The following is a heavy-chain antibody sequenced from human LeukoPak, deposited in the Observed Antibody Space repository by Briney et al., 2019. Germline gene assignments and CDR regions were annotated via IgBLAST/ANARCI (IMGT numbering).Heavy chain of an antibody. V-gene: IGHV1-2*02. D-gene: IGHD3-22*01. CDR3: ARIQYYYDSSGDFDY. J-gene: IGHJ4*02. CDR2: INPNSGGT. CDR1: GYTFTGYY. Sequence: GVSVKVSCKASGYTFTGYYMHWVRQAPGQGLEWMGWINPNSGGTNYAQKFQGRVTMTRDTSISTAYMELSRLRSDDTAVYYCARIQYYYDSSGDFDYWGQGTLVTVSS.